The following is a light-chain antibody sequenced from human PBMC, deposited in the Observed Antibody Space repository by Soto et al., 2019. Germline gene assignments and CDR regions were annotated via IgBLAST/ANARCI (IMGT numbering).Light chain of an antibody. V-gene: IGKV3D-7*01. CDR2: GAA. CDR3: QQDYNLPWT. J-gene: IGKJ1*01. Sequence: IVLTQSPDTRSLSPVERATLSFRASQSVSSNSLAWYQQKPGQAPRLLIFGAATRATGIPDRFSGSGSGTDFTLTISSLQPEDFAVYYCQQDYNLPWTFGQGTKVDIK. CDR1: QSVSSNS.